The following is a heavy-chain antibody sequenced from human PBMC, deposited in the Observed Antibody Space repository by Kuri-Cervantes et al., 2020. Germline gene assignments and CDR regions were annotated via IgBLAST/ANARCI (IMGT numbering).Heavy chain of an antibody. CDR2: ISAYNGNT. D-gene: IGHD6-13*01. V-gene: IGHV1-18*01. J-gene: IGHJ5*02. CDR1: GYTFTSYG. CDR3: ARVRDSSSCNINWFDP. Sequence: ASVKVSCKASGYTFTSYGISWVRQAPGQGLEWMGWISAYNGNTNYAQKLQGRVTMTTDTSTSTAYMELRSLRSDDTAVYYCARVRDSSSCNINWFDPWGQGTLVTDSS.